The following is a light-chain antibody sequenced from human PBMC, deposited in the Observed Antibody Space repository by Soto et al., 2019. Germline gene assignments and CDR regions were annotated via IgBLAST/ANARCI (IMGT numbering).Light chain of an antibody. CDR2: DSS. V-gene: IGKV3-11*01. CDR3: QQRSNWPT. J-gene: IGKJ2*01. Sequence: EIVLTQSPATRSLSPGEIDTLSCSASQSVSSYFAWDPQKPGQAPRLLIYDSSNRTTRIPARVSGSGSGTDFTHTISSLEHDHVAVYYCQQRSNWPTLGQGTKLEIK. CDR1: QSVSSY.